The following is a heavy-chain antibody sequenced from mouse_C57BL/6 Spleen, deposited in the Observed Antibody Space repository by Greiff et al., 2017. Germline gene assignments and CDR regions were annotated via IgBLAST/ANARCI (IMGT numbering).Heavy chain of an antibody. CDR2: IDPEDGET. CDR1: GFNIKDYY. CDR3: AFLWLRGMDYAMDY. V-gene: IGHV14-2*01. D-gene: IGHD2-2*01. J-gene: IGHJ4*01. Sequence: EVKLMESGAELVKPGASVKLSCTASGFNIKDYYMHWVKQRTEQGLEWIGRIDPEDGETKYAPKFQGKATITADTSSNTAYLQLSSLTSEDTAVYYCAFLWLRGMDYAMDYWGQGTSVTVSS.